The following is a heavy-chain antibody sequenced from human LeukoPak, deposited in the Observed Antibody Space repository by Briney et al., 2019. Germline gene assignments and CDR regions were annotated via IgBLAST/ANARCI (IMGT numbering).Heavy chain of an antibody. CDR2: INHSGST. J-gene: IGHJ4*02. Sequence: SETLSLTCTVSGGSISSYYWSWIRQPPGKGLEWIGEINHSGSTNYNPSLKSRVTMSVDTSKNQFSLKLSSVTAADTSVYYCARGDFDPDYWGQGTLVTVSS. V-gene: IGHV4-34*01. D-gene: IGHD3-9*01. CDR3: ARGDFDPDY. CDR1: GGSISSYY.